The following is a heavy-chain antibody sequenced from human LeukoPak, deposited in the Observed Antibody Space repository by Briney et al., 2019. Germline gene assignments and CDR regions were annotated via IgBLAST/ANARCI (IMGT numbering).Heavy chain of an antibody. D-gene: IGHD3-9*01. V-gene: IGHV4-34*01. J-gene: IGHJ4*02. CDR1: GGSFSGYY. Sequence: SKTLSLTCAVYGGSFSGYYWSWIRQPPGKGLEWIGEINHSGSTNYNPSLKSRVTISVDTSKNQFSLKLSSVTAADTAVYYCARGGLRYFDWLSVWGQGTLVTVSS. CDR2: INHSGST. CDR3: ARGGLRYFDWLSV.